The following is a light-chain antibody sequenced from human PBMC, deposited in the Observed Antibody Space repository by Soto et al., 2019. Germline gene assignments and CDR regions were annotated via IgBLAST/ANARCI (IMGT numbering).Light chain of an antibody. CDR3: SSYTTSSTRV. CDR2: DVT. Sequence: QSALTQPASVSGSPGQSITISCTGTSSDVGVYDYVSWYQHHPGKAPKLMIYDVTNRPSGVSNRFSGSKSGNTASLTISGLHAEDEADYYCSSYTTSSTRVFGGGTKLTVL. V-gene: IGLV2-14*03. J-gene: IGLJ2*01. CDR1: SSDVGVYDY.